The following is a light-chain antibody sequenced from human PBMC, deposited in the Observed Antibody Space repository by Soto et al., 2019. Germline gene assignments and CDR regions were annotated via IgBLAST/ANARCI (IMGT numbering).Light chain of an antibody. CDR2: LGS. V-gene: IGKV2-28*01. Sequence: DIVVTQSPLSLPVTPGESASISCRSSQSLLHSDGHNSLDWFLQKPGQSPQLLIYLGSNRASGVPDRFSGGGSGTVFTLKISRVEAEDVGVYYCMQALQLPRTFGGGTKVDIK. CDR1: QSLLHSDGHNS. CDR3: MQALQLPRT. J-gene: IGKJ4*01.